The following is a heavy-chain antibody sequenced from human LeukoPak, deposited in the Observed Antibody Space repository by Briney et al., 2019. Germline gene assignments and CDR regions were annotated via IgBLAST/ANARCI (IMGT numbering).Heavy chain of an antibody. V-gene: IGHV3-30*04. CDR2: ISYDGSNK. CDR3: AREGGYSYGYIGDY. J-gene: IGHJ4*02. Sequence: PGGSLRLSGAASGFAFSSYAMHWVRQAPGKGLEWVAVISYDGSNKYYADSVKGRFTISRDNSKNTLYLQMNSLRAEVTAVYYCAREGGYSYGYIGDYWGQGTLVTVSS. D-gene: IGHD5-18*01. CDR1: GFAFSSYA.